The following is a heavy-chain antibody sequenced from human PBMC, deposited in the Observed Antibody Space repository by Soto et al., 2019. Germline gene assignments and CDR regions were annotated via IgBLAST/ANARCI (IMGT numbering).Heavy chain of an antibody. CDR3: AASDRYDFWSGYPFEYYYYGMDV. Sequence: VASVKVSCKASGYTFTSYYMHWVRQAPGQGLEWMGIINPSGGSTSYAQKFQGRVTMTRDTSTSTVYMELSSLRSEDTAVYYCAASDRYDFWSGYPFEYYYYGMDVWGQGTTVGVSS. D-gene: IGHD3-3*01. V-gene: IGHV1-46*01. J-gene: IGHJ6*02. CDR2: INPSGGST. CDR1: GYTFTSYY.